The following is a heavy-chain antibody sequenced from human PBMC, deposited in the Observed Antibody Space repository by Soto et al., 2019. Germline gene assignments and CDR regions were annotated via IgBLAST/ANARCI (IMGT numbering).Heavy chain of an antibody. CDR1: GGSISSGGYY. J-gene: IGHJ4*02. V-gene: IGHV4-31*03. CDR2: IYYSGST. CDR3: ARGAPGYSSGNLLDY. D-gene: IGHD6-19*01. Sequence: SETLSLTCTVSGGSISSGGYYWSWIRQHPGKGLEWIGYIYYSGSTYYNPSLKSRVTISVDTSKNQFSLKLSSVTAADTAVYYCARGAPGYSSGNLLDYWGQGTLVTVSS.